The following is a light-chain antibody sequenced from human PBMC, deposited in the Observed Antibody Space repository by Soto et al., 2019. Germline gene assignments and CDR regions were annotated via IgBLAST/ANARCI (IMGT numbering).Light chain of an antibody. CDR1: QDIRDF. CDR2: GAS. V-gene: IGKV1-27*01. Sequence: GARVTITCRASQDIRDFVAWYQQKPGTVPRLVIFGASTLQSGVPSRFSGSGSGTEFTLSISNLQPEDVGTFYCQKYHTAPPTFGHGTRVDIK. J-gene: IGKJ1*01. CDR3: QKYHTAPPT.